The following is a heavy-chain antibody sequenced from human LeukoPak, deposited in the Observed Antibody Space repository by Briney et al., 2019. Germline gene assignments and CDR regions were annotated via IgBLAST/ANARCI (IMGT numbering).Heavy chain of an antibody. CDR1: GFTFSTYS. CDR3: TRDPHALDY. V-gene: IGHV3-48*04. CDR2: ISYRGTI. J-gene: IGHJ4*02. Sequence: GGSLRLSCAASGFTFSTYSMNWVRQAPGKGLEWVSYISYRGTIYYADSVKGRITISRDTAKSSLYLQMTSLRAEDTAVYYCTRDPHALDYWGQGTLATVSS.